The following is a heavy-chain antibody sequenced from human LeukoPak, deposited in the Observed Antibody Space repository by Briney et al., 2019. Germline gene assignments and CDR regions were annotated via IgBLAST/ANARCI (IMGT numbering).Heavy chain of an antibody. CDR2: ISDSGNT. J-gene: IGHJ4*02. CDR3: AKAPVTTCRGAYCYPFDY. V-gene: IGHV3-23*01. CDR1: GFTLSSYA. Sequence: GGSLRLSCAASGFTLSSYAMSWVRQAPGKGLEWVSAISDSGNTYHADSVKGRFTISRDSSKNTLFLQMNRLRPEDAAVYYCAKAPVTTCRGAYCYPFDYWGQGTLDTVSS. D-gene: IGHD2-21*01.